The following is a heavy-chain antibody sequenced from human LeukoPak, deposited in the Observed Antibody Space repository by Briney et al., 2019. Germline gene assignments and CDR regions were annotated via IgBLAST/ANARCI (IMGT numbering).Heavy chain of an antibody. J-gene: IGHJ4*02. CDR2: IIPMFGTA. Sequence: SVKVSCKASGGTFRDYPLSWVRQAPGQGLEWMGGIIPMFGTAKYAQNFEGRVKITADESTSTAYMELSSLRSEDTAVYYCARASDYVWGSYPTDYWGQGTLVTVSS. V-gene: IGHV1-69*13. CDR1: GGTFRDYP. CDR3: ARASDYVWGSYPTDY. D-gene: IGHD3-16*02.